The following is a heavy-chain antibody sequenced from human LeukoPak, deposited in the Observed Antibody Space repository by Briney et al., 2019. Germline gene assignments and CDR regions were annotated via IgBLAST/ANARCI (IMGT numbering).Heavy chain of an antibody. J-gene: IGHJ3*02. CDR1: GYTITDYY. Sequence: ASVKVSCKASGYTITDYYIHWVRQAPGQGLEWMGWINPNSGGTILAQKFQGRVNMTRDTSINTAYMELSSLRSDDTAVYYCARVASTTRRHDAFDIWGQGTMVTVSS. V-gene: IGHV1-2*02. CDR2: INPNSGGT. CDR3: ARVASTTRRHDAFDI. D-gene: IGHD1-1*01.